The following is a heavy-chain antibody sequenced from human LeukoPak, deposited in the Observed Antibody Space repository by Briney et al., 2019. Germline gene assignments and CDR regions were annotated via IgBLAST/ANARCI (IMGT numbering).Heavy chain of an antibody. Sequence: NPSETLSLTCTVSGYSISSGYYWGWIRQPPGKGLEWIGSIYHSGSTYYNPSLKSRVTISVDTSKNQFSLKLSSVTAADTAVYYCASTLIVGATGDNWFDPWGQGTLVTVSS. CDR1: GYSISSGYY. V-gene: IGHV4-38-2*02. CDR2: IYHSGST. D-gene: IGHD1-26*01. J-gene: IGHJ5*02. CDR3: ASTLIVGATGDNWFDP.